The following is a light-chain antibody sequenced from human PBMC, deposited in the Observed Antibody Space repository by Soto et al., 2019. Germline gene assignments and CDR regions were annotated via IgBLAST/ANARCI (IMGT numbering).Light chain of an antibody. V-gene: IGKV1-27*01. CDR2: AAS. CDR3: QKHNGAPFT. Sequence: DIQMTQSPSSLSASIGDRVTITCRASQGISTYLAWYQQKPGKVPKLLIYAASTLQSGVPSRFSGSGSGTDFTLTISSLQPEDVATYYCQKHNGAPFTFRPGTKVDIK. J-gene: IGKJ3*01. CDR1: QGISTY.